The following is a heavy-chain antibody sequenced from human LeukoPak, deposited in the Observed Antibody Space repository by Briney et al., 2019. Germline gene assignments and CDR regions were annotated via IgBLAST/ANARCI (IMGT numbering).Heavy chain of an antibody. CDR2: ISVSGGST. CDR1: GFTFSSYA. Sequence: PGGSLRLSCAASGFTFSSYAMSWVRQAPGKGLEWVSAISVSGGSTYYADSVKGRFPISRDNSKNTLYLQMNSLRAEETAVYYCAKDPSVGGPIMTTVTMYNWFDPWGQGTLVTVSS. V-gene: IGHV3-23*01. D-gene: IGHD4-17*01. CDR3: AKDPSVGGPIMTTVTMYNWFDP. J-gene: IGHJ5*02.